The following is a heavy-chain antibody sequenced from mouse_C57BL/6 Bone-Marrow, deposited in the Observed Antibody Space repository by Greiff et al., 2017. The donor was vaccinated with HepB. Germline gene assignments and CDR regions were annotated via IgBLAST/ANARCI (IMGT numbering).Heavy chain of an antibody. CDR3: ARAYYSNYLPWYFDV. V-gene: IGHV1-64*01. Sequence: VQLQQPGAELVKPGASVKLSCKASGYTFTSYWMHWVKQRPGEGLEWIGMIHPNSGSTNYNEKFKSKATLTVDKSASTAYMQLSSLTSEDSAVYYCARAYYSNYLPWYFDVWGTGTTVTVSS. CDR1: GYTFTSYW. D-gene: IGHD2-5*01. CDR2: IHPNSGST. J-gene: IGHJ1*03.